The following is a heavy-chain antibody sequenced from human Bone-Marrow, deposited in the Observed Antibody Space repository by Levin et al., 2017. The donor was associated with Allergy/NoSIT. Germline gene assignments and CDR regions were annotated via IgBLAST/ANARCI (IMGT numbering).Heavy chain of an antibody. CDR2: VGKIYHSGST. CDR1: FFSILLPS. V-gene: IGHV4-59*08. CDR3: ARHRDAYNSFDY. J-gene: IGHJ4*02. D-gene: IGHD5-24*01. Sequence: SQTLSLTCSVSFFSILLPSFLFLLPPPFQGLEWVGNVGKIYHSGSTNYNPSLKSRITISGDTSKNQFSLKLSSMTAADTAIYYCARHRDAYNSFDYWGQGILVTVSS.